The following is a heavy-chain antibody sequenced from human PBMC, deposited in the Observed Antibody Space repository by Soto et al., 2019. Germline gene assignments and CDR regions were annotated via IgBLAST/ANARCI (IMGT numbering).Heavy chain of an antibody. D-gene: IGHD2-2*01. J-gene: IGHJ4*02. V-gene: IGHV3-21*01. CDR2: ISSSSSYI. CDR3: AGDELDIVVVPAAAGDY. Sequence: EVQLVESGGGLVKPGGSLRLSCAASGFTFSSYSMNWVRQAPGKGLEWVSSISSSSSYIYYADSVKGRFTISRDNAKNSLYLQMNSLRAEDTAVYYCAGDELDIVVVPAAAGDYWGQGTLVTVSS. CDR1: GFTFSSYS.